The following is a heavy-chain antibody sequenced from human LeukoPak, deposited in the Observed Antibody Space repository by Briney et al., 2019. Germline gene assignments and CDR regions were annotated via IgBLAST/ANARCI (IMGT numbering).Heavy chain of an antibody. J-gene: IGHJ4*02. CDR3: AMGDEIDC. Sequence: GGSLRLSCAASGFTFSRYWMIWVRQAPGKGLEWVANIKEDGSEEYYVDSVEGRFTISRDNAKNSLYLQMNSLRAEDTAIYYCAMGDEIDCWGQGTLVTVSS. CDR1: GFTFSRYW. V-gene: IGHV3-7*04. D-gene: IGHD5-24*01. CDR2: IKEDGSEE.